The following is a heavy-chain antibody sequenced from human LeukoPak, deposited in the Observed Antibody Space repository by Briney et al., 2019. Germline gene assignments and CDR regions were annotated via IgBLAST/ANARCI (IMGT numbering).Heavy chain of an antibody. V-gene: IGHV3-30*03. J-gene: IGHJ4*02. CDR2: ISYDGSNK. Sequence: GGSLRLSCAASGFTFSSYGMHWVRQAPGKGLEWVAVISYDGSNKYYADSVKGRFTISRDNSKNTLHLQMNSLRAEDTAVYYCAVMVVTAMYDYWGQGTLVTVSS. CDR1: GFTFSSYG. CDR3: AVMVVTAMYDY. D-gene: IGHD2-21*02.